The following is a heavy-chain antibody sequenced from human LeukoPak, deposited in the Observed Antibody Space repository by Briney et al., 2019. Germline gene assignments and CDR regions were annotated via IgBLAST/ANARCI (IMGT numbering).Heavy chain of an antibody. V-gene: IGHV3-30*16. Sequence: GGSLRLSCAASGFTFSSYAMHWVRQAPGKGLEWVAVISYDGSNKYYADSVKGRFTISRDNSKNTLYLQMNSLRAEDTAVYYCARAATDGDSYGPFDYWGQGTLVTVSS. CDR1: GFTFSSYA. CDR2: ISYDGSNK. CDR3: ARAATDGDSYGPFDY. J-gene: IGHJ4*02. D-gene: IGHD5-18*01.